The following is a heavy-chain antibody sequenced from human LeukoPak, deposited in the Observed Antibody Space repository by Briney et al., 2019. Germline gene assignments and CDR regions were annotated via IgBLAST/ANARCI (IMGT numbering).Heavy chain of an antibody. CDR1: GFTFRSYD. V-gene: IGHV3-48*03. CDR2: IGSSGSPI. D-gene: IGHD3-16*01. CDR3: ARGPAGDPFDH. Sequence: SGGSLRLSCAASGFTFRSYDMNWVRQAPGKGLEWVSFIGSSGSPIYYADSVKGRFTISRDNAKNSLYLQMSSLRVEDTAVYYYARGPAGDPFDHWGQGTLVTVSS. J-gene: IGHJ4*02.